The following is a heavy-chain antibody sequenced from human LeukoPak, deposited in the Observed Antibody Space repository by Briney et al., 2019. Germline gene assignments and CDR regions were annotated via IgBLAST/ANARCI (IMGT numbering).Heavy chain of an antibody. CDR1: GGSISSYY. Sequence: SETLSLTCTVSGGSISSYYWSWIRQPAGKGLEWIGRIYTSGSTNYNPSLKSRVTMSVDTSKNQFSLKLSSVTAADTAVYYCARGHYDFWSGYYVNYYYYMDVWGKGTTVTVSS. CDR2: IYTSGST. V-gene: IGHV4-4*07. J-gene: IGHJ6*03. CDR3: ARGHYDFWSGYYVNYYYYMDV. D-gene: IGHD3-3*01.